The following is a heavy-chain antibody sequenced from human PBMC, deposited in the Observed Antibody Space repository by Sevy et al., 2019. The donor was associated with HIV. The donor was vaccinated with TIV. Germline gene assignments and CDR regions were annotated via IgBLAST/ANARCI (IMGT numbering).Heavy chain of an antibody. CDR3: ARTKQQLVRWGYGMDV. Sequence: GGSLRLSCAASGFTFSSYEMNWVRQAPGKGLEWVSYISSSGSTIYYADSVKGRFTISRDNAKNSLYLQMNSLRAEDTAVYYCARTKQQLVRWGYGMDVWGQGTTVTVSS. V-gene: IGHV3-48*03. J-gene: IGHJ6*02. CDR1: GFTFSSYE. CDR2: ISSSGSTI. D-gene: IGHD6-13*01.